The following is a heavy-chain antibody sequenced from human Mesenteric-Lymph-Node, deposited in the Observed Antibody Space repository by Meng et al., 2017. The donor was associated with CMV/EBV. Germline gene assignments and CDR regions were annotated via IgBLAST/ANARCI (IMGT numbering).Heavy chain of an antibody. CDR3: ATGKISAYEY. D-gene: IGHD3-22*01. CDR2: INFSSDYI. Sequence: GESLKISCVASGFSFRSYSMSWVRQAPGKGLEWVSSINFSSDYIYYADSVKGRFTISRDNAKNTIYLQMNSLGVEDTAVYYCATGKISAYEYWGQGTLVTVSS. J-gene: IGHJ4*02. CDR1: GFSFRSYS. V-gene: IGHV3-21*01.